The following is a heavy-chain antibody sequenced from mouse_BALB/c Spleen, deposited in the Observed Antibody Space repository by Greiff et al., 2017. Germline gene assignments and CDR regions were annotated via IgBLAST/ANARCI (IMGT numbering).Heavy chain of an antibody. CDR3: ARDMHRDY. Sequence: EVQLVESGGGLVQPGGSLRLSCATSGFTFTDYYMSWVRQPPGKALEWLGFIRNKANGYTTEYSASVKGRFTISRDNSQSILYLQMNTLRAEDSATYYCARDMHRDYWGQGTTLTVPS. CDR2: IRNKANGYTT. V-gene: IGHV7-3*02. CDR1: GFTFTDYY. J-gene: IGHJ2*01.